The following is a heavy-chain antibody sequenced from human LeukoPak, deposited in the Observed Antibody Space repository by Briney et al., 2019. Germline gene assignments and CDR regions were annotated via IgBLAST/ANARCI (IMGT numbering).Heavy chain of an antibody. CDR2: IYYSGST. CDR3: ARELNTRDAFDI. J-gene: IGHJ3*02. D-gene: IGHD2/OR15-2a*01. V-gene: IGHV4-61*01. CDR1: GGSINTASYY. Sequence: SETLSLTCTVSGGSINTASYYWSWIRQPPVKGLEWIGYIYYSGSTNYNPSLKSRVTKSVDTSKNQFSLKLSSVTAADTAVYYRARELNTRDAFDIWGQGTMVTVSS.